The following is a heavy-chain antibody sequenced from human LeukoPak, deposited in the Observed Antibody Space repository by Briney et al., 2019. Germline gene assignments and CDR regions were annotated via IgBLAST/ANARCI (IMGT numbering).Heavy chain of an antibody. CDR1: GGSFSGYY. Sequence: PSETLSLTCAVYGGSFSGYYWSWIRQPPGKGLEWIGEINHSGSTNYNPSLKSRVTISVDTSNNQFSLKLSSVTAADTAVYYCARGDMRGAFDIWGQGTMVTVSS. CDR2: INHSGST. V-gene: IGHV4-34*01. D-gene: IGHD2-15*01. CDR3: ARGDMRGAFDI. J-gene: IGHJ3*02.